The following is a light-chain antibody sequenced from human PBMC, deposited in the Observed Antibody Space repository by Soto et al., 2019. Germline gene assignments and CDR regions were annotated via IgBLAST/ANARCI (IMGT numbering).Light chain of an antibody. Sequence: EVVLTQSPGTLSLSPGERATLSCRASQSVSNNYLAWYQQKPGQSPKLLIFGSSDRATGIPDRFSGSGSETDFTLTISSLESEDFAVYYCQQYGSSPPYTFGQGTKLEIK. V-gene: IGKV3-20*01. CDR3: QQYGSSPPYT. CDR1: QSVSNNY. CDR2: GSS. J-gene: IGKJ2*01.